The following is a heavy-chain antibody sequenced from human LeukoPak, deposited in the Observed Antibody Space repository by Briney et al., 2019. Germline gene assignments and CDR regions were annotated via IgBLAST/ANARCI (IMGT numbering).Heavy chain of an antibody. CDR3: ARGRTLFDY. V-gene: IGHV3-7*01. D-gene: IGHD1-14*01. CDR2: IKQDGSEK. CDR1: GFSFTTYW. J-gene: IGHJ4*02. Sequence: GGSLRLSCAASGFSFTTYWVSWVRQAPGRGLEWVANIKQDGSEKYYVDSVKGRFTISRDNAKNSLYLQMNSLRAEDTAVYYCARGRTLFDYWGQGTLVTVSS.